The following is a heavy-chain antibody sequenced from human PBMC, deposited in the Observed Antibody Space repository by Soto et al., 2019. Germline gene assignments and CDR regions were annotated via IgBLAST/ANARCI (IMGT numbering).Heavy chain of an antibody. CDR2: SRDKAQGYST. Sequence: PGGSLRLSCAGSGFTLSDHYIDWVRQAPGKGLEWVGRSRDKAQGYSTAYAASVKGRFTTSRDESKNSVYLQMNSLKTEDTAVYYCATSGGGWLQPPFWGQGTLVTVSS. V-gene: IGHV3-72*01. CDR3: ATSGGGWLQPPF. J-gene: IGHJ4*02. CDR1: GFTLSDHY. D-gene: IGHD5-12*01.